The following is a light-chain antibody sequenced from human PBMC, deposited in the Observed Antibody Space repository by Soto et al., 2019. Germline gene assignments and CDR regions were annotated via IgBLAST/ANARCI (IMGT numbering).Light chain of an antibody. V-gene: IGLV2-14*03. J-gene: IGLJ1*01. CDR2: DVS. CDR3: SSSTSTSTLHV. Sequence: QSALTQPASVSGSPGQSITISCTGTSSDIGGYNYVSWYQQLPGKVPKLIIYDVSNRPSGVSDRFSGSKSGNAASLTISGRQDEDEADYYCSSSTSTSTLHVFGTGTKVTVL. CDR1: SSDIGGYNY.